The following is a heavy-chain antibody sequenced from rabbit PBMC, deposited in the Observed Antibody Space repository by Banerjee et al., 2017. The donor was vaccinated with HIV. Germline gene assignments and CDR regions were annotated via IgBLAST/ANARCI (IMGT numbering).Heavy chain of an antibody. CDR2: ISDGGSA. J-gene: IGHJ4*01. CDR3: ARAGGFENYFNL. D-gene: IGHD1-1*01. Sequence: QEQLVESGGGLVKPGGSLTLTCTASGFSFSSYYMSWVRQAPGKGLEYIGYISDGGSAYYASWAKGRFTISKTSSTTVTLQMTSLTVADTATYFCARAGGFENYFNLWGPGTLVTVS. CDR1: GFSFSSYYM. V-gene: IGHV1S45*01.